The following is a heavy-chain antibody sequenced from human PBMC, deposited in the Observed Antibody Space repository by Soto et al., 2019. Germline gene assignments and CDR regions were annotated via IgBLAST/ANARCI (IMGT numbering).Heavy chain of an antibody. V-gene: IGHV4-34*01. Sequence: SETLSLTCAVYGGSFSGYYWSWIRQPPGKGLEWIGEINHSGSTNYNPSLKSRVTISVDTSKNQFSLKLSSVTAADTAVYYCVIRYCTNGVCPTTGPFDYWGQGTLVTSPQ. CDR1: GGSFSGYY. CDR2: INHSGST. D-gene: IGHD2-8*01. CDR3: VIRYCTNGVCPTTGPFDY. J-gene: IGHJ4*02.